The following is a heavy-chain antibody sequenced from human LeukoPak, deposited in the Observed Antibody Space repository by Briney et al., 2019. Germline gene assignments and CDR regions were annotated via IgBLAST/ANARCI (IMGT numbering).Heavy chain of an antibody. CDR1: GYTFTSYG. CDR3: ARDLGSGGDCYDSSGYLY. J-gene: IGHJ4*02. CDR2: ISAYNGNT. V-gene: IGHV1-18*01. Sequence: ASVKVSCKASGYTFTSYGISWVRQAPGQGLEWMGWISAYNGNTNYAQKLQGRVTMTTDTSTSTAYMELRSLRSDDTAVYYCARDLGSGGDCYDSSGYLYWGQGTLVTVSS. D-gene: IGHD3-22*01.